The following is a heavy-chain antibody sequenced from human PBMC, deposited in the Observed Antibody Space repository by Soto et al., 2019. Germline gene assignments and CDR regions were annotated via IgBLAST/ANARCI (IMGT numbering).Heavy chain of an antibody. D-gene: IGHD3-3*01. V-gene: IGHV4-30-2*01. CDR3: ARAFEGYDFWSGYTYFDY. CDR1: SGSISSGGYT. CDR2: IYHSGST. Sequence: QLQLQESGSGLVKPSQTLSLTCAVSSGSISSGGYTWSWIRQPPGKGLEWIGYIYHSGSTYYNPSLKSRVTISVDRSKNQFSLKLSSVTAADTAVYYCARAFEGYDFWSGYTYFDYWGQGTLVTVSS. J-gene: IGHJ4*02.